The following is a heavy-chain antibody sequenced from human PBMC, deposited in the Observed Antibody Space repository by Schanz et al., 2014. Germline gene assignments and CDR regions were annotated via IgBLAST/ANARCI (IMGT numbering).Heavy chain of an antibody. CDR2: IGDDGADK. J-gene: IGHJ6*03. V-gene: IGHV3-7*01. Sequence: VQLVESGGGLVQPGGSVRLSCGASGFSFSTHWMAWVRQAPGKGLEWVANIGDDGADKYYLDSVRGRFTISRDNTKNFLQLEMNSLRAEDTAVYFCARESGGQNDLDTEPHKYTYMDVWGKGTTVTVSS. CDR3: ARESGGQNDLDTEPHKYTYMDV. CDR1: GFSFSTHW. D-gene: IGHD1-1*01.